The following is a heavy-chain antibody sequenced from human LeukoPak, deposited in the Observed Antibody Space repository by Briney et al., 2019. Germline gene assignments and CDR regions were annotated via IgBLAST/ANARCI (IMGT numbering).Heavy chain of an antibody. CDR2: IYAGGST. D-gene: IGHD3-9*01. CDR3: ATDIRSSPLGF. CDR1: GFTFSDYA. J-gene: IGHJ4*01. Sequence: GGSLRLSCVASGFTFSDYAMSWVRQAPGKGLEWVSIIYAGGSTYYADSVKGRFTISRDSSNNTLFLQMSNLRADDSGLYYCATDIRSSPLGFWGHGTLVTVSS. V-gene: IGHV3-66*01.